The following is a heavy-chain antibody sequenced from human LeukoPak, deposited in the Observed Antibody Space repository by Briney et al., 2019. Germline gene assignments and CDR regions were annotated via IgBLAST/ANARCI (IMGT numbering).Heavy chain of an antibody. CDR3: AKVHSSGWFDY. J-gene: IGHJ4*02. Sequence: PGRSLRLSCAASGFTFDDYAMHWVRHAPGKGLEWVSGISWNSGSIVYADSVKGRFTISRDKAKNSLYLQMNSLRAEDMALYYCAKVHSSGWFDYWGQGTLVTVSS. D-gene: IGHD6-19*01. CDR1: GFTFDDYA. V-gene: IGHV3-9*03. CDR2: ISWNSGSI.